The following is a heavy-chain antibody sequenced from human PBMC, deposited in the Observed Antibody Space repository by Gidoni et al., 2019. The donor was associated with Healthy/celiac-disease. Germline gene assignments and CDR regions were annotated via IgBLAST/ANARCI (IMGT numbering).Heavy chain of an antibody. V-gene: IGHV3-9*01. CDR1: GFTFDDYA. Sequence: EVQLVESGGGLVQPGRSLRLSCAASGFTFDDYAMHWVRQAPGKGLEWVSGISWNSGSIGYADSVKGRFTISRDNAKNSLYLQMNSLRAEDTALYYCAKGPQGFDYWGQGTLVTVSS. CDR3: AKGPQGFDY. J-gene: IGHJ4*02. CDR2: ISWNSGSI.